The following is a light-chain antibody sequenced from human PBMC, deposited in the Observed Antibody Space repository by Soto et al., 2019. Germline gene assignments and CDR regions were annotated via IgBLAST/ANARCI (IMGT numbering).Light chain of an antibody. J-gene: IGLJ2*01. CDR1: SSNIGSNY. V-gene: IGLV1-47*01. CDR3: AAWDDSLREVV. Sequence: QSVLTQPPSASGTPGQRVTISCSGSSSNIGSNYVYWYQQLPGTAPKLLIYRNNQRPSGLPDRFSGSKSGTSASLAISGLRSEDEADYYCAAWDDSLREVVFRGGTKVTVL. CDR2: RNN.